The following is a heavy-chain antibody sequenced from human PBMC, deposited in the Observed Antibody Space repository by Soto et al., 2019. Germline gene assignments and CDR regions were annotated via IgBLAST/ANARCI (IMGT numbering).Heavy chain of an antibody. CDR3: AADLLIAVAGTLRDS. Sequence: VSVKVSCKVSGYTLTYLSVCWVRQAPGKGLEWMGGFDPEDGETIYAQKFQGRVTMTEDTSTDTAYMELSSLRSEDTAVYYCAADLLIAVAGTLRDSWGQGTLVTVSS. D-gene: IGHD6-19*01. V-gene: IGHV1-24*01. CDR1: GYTLTYLS. CDR2: FDPEDGET. J-gene: IGHJ4*02.